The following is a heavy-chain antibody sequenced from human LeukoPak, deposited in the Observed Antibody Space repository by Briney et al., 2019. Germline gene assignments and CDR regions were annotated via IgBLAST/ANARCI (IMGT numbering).Heavy chain of an antibody. CDR2: ISAYNGNT. V-gene: IGHV1-18*01. CDR3: ARELTGTTSVDY. CDR1: GYTFTSYG. D-gene: IGHD1-7*01. Sequence: ASVKVSFKASGYTFTSYGISWVRQAPGQGLEWMGWISAYNGNTNYAQKLQGRVTMTTDTSTSTAYMELRSLRSDDTAVYYCARELTGTTSVDYWGQGTLVTVSS. J-gene: IGHJ4*02.